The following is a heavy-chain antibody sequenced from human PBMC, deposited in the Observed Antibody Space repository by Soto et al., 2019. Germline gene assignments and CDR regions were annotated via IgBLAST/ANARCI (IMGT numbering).Heavy chain of an antibody. CDR1: GGSISNIIYY. V-gene: IGHV4-39*01. CDR3: ARHNDSDYENNYDYMDV. CDR2: ISYSGST. D-gene: IGHD5-12*01. Sequence: QLQLQESGPGLVKPSETLSLTCTVSGGSISNIIYYWGWIRQPPGKGLESIGSISYSGSTYYNPSLKSRVTISVDTSKNQFSLQLSSVTAADTAMYFCARHNDSDYENNYDYMDVWGKGTTVTVSS. J-gene: IGHJ6*03.